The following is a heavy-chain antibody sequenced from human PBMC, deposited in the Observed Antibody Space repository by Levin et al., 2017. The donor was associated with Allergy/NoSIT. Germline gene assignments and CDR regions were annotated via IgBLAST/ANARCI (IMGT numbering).Heavy chain of an antibody. Sequence: ASVKVSCKASGYTFRTYGISWVRQAPGQELEWMGWMSAYNGNTNYAQKFQGRVTVTTDTSTGTAYMELRSLRFDDTAVYFCARDIWHLLPQIYYFDNWGQGTLVTVSS. CDR2: MSAYNGNT. D-gene: IGHD1-26*01. CDR3: ARDIWHLLPQIYYFDN. CDR1: GYTFRTYG. J-gene: IGHJ4*02. V-gene: IGHV1-18*01.